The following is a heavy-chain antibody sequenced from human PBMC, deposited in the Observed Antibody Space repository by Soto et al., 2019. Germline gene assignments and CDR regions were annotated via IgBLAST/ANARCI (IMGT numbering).Heavy chain of an antibody. Sequence: GGSLRLSCAASGFTFSSYGMHWVRQAPGKGLEWVAVISYDGSNKYYAESVKGRFTISRDNSKNTLYLQMNSLRAEDTAVYYCAKDSAYYDILTGYDYWGQGTLVTV. J-gene: IGHJ4*02. CDR1: GFTFSSYG. V-gene: IGHV3-30*18. CDR3: AKDSAYYDILTGYDY. D-gene: IGHD3-9*01. CDR2: ISYDGSNK.